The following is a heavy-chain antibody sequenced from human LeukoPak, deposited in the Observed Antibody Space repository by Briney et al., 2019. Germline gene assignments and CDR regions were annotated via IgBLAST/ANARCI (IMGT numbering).Heavy chain of an antibody. Sequence: SETLSLTCTVSGGSISSYYWSWIRQPPGKGLEWIGYIYYSGSTNYNPSLKSRVTISVDTSKNQFSLKLSSVTAADTAVYYCARDRSGYCSSTSCSKGGAWYFDLWGRGTLVTVSS. J-gene: IGHJ2*01. V-gene: IGHV4-59*01. CDR3: ARDRSGYCSSTSCSKGGAWYFDL. CDR2: IYYSGST. CDR1: GGSISSYY. D-gene: IGHD2-2*03.